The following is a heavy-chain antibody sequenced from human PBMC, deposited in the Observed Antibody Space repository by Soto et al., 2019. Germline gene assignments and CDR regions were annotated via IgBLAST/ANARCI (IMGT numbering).Heavy chain of an antibody. D-gene: IGHD2-8*01. J-gene: IGHJ4*02. CDR3: ARHLPNPHY. CDR1: GGSISSSSYY. CDR2: IYYSGST. Sequence: PSETLSLTCTASGGSISSSSYYWGWIRQPPGKGLEWIGSIYYSGSTYYNPSLKSRVTISVDTSKNQFSLKLNSVTAADTAVYYCARHLPNPHYWGRGTLVTVSS. V-gene: IGHV4-39*01.